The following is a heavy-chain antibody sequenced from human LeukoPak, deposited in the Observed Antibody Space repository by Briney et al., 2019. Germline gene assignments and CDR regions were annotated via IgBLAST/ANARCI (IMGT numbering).Heavy chain of an antibody. V-gene: IGHV4-59*01. D-gene: IGHD3-3*01. CDR3: ARVLQGYDFWSGTNYGMDV. CDR2: IYYSGST. Sequence: SETLPLTCTVSGGSISSYYWSWIRQPPGKGLEWIGYIYYSGSTNYNPSLKSRVTISVDTSKNQFSLKLSSVTAADTAVYYCARVLQGYDFWSGTNYGMDVWGQGTTVTVSS. CDR1: GGSISSYY. J-gene: IGHJ6*02.